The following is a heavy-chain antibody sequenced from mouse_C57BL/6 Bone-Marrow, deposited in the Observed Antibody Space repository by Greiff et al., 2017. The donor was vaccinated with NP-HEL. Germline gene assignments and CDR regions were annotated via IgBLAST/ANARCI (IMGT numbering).Heavy chain of an antibody. CDR1: EYEFPSHD. V-gene: IGHV5-2*01. CDR2: INSDGGST. D-gene: IGHD2-4*01. J-gene: IGHJ1*03. Sequence: EVKLMESGGGLVQPGESLKLSCESNEYEFPSHDMSWVRKTPEKRLELVAAINSDGGSTYYPDTMERRFIISRDNTKKTLYLQMSSLRSEDTALYYCARRGDDYGGDWYFDVWGTGTTVTVSS. CDR3: ARRGDDYGGDWYFDV.